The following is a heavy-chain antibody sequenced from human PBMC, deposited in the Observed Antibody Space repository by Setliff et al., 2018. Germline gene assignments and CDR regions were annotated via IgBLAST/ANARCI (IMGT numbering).Heavy chain of an antibody. V-gene: IGHV4-39*07. CDR2: IYNSGST. CDR3: ARDDRCSGGSCYDY. CDR1: GGSISSSSYH. D-gene: IGHD2-15*01. J-gene: IGHJ4*02. Sequence: SETLSLTCTVSGGSISSSSYHWGWIRQPPGKGLEWIGSIYNSGSTIYNPSLKSRVTISLATSKNQFSLKLSSVTAADTAVYYCARDDRCSGGSCYDYWGQGTLVTVSS.